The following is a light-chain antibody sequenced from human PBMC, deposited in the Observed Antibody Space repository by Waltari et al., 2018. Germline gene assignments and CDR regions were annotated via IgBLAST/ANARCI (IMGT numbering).Light chain of an antibody. J-gene: IGLJ7*01. CDR1: SPTIGNNY. CDR3: GTWDSSLSGAV. CDR2: ENT. V-gene: IGLV1-51*02. Sequence: QSVFTQPPSVSAAPGQRVTISCPGGSPTIGNNYVSWYRQFPGTAPKPLIDENTERPSGIPGRFSGSKSGTSATLDITGLQAGDEADYYCGTWDSSLSGAVFGGGTHLTVL.